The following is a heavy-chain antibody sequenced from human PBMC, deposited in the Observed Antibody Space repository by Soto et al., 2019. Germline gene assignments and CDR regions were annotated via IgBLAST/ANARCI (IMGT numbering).Heavy chain of an antibody. CDR3: ARLFTGPDRLDLFDY. Sequence: QLQLQESGPGLVKPSETLSLTCTVSGGSISSSSYYWGWIRQPPGKGLEWIGSIYYSGSTYYNPSLKSRVTLSVDTSKTQFSLKLSSVTAADTAVYYCARLFTGPDRLDLFDYWGQGTLVTVSS. V-gene: IGHV4-39*01. D-gene: IGHD2-2*03. CDR1: GGSISSSSYY. CDR2: IYYSGST. J-gene: IGHJ4*02.